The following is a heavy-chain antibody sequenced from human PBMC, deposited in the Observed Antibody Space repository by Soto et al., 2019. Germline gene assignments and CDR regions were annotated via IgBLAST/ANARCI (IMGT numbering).Heavy chain of an antibody. D-gene: IGHD3-16*01. CDR3: ARVKTDTETYEGDYDMDV. CDR1: GATFSNYT. CDR2: IIPIFGIA. V-gene: IGHV1-69*02. Sequence: QVQLVQSGAEVKKPGSSVKVSCKASGATFSNYTISWVRQAPGQGLEWMGRIIPIFGIANYAQEFQGRVTITADKSTSTVYMELSRLRSEDTAVYYCARVKTDTETYEGDYDMDVWGKGTTVTVSS. J-gene: IGHJ6*03.